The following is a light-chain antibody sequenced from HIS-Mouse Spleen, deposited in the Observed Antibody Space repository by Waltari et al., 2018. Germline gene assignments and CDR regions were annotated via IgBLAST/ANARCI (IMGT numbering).Light chain of an antibody. J-gene: IGLJ2*01. Sequence: QYALTQPASVSGSPGQSITIACTGTSSDVGSYNLVSWYQQHPGKAPKLMIYEGSKRPSGVSNRFSGSKSGNTASLTISGLQAEDEADYYCSSYTSSSTLVFGGGTKLTVL. CDR1: SSDVGSYNL. CDR2: EGS. CDR3: SSYTSSSTLV. V-gene: IGLV2-14*02.